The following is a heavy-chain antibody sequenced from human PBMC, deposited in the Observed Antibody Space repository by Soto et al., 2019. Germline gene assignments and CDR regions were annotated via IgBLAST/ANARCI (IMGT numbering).Heavy chain of an antibody. V-gene: IGHV1-69*13. CDR2: IIPIFGTA. Sequence: SVKVSCKASGGTFSSYAISWVRQAPGQGLEWMGGIIPIFGTANYAQKFQGRVTITADESTSTAYMELSSLRSEDTAVYYCATEWYGYSHGLVVAWCDPWGPGTLVNVSS. CDR3: ATEWYGYSHGLVVAWCDP. CDR1: GGTFSSYA. J-gene: IGHJ5*02. D-gene: IGHD5-18*01.